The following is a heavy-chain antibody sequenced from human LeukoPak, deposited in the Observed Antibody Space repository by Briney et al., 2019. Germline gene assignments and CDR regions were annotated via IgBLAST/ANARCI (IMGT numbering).Heavy chain of an antibody. D-gene: IGHD3-3*01. Sequence: SETLSLTCTASGGSISSYYWSWIRQPPGKGLEWIGYIYYSGSTNYNPSLKSRVTISVDTSKIQFSLKLSSVTAADTAVYYCARDRPADYYDFWSGYGDNWFDPWGQGTLVTVSS. CDR3: ARDRPADYYDFWSGYGDNWFDP. CDR1: GGSISSYY. CDR2: IYYSGST. V-gene: IGHV4-59*01. J-gene: IGHJ5*02.